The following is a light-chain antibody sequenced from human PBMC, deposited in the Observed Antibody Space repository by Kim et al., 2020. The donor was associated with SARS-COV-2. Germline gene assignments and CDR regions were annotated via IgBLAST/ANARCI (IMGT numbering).Light chain of an antibody. J-gene: IGLJ1*01. CDR1: RLRNKY. CDR2: QDT. CDR3: EAWGSNTYV. Sequence: SYELTQPPSLSVSPGQTASIPCPGDRLRNKYVAWYQQKPGQSPVLVIYQDTKRPSGIPERFSGSNSGNTATLTISETQPLDEADYYCEAWGSNTYVFGAG. V-gene: IGLV3-1*01.